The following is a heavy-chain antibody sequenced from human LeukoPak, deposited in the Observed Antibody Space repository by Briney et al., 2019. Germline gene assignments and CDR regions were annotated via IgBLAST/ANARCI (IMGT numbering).Heavy chain of an antibody. D-gene: IGHD6-19*01. CDR1: GGFNTHYY. J-gene: IGHJ1*01. CDR2: IYHSGST. Sequence: SETLSLTCSVSGGFNTHYYWSWIRQPPGKGLEWIGYIYHSGSTKYNPSLKSRVTISVDTSKNHFSLKLSSVTAADTAVYYCTRGGPVAGTHKYFQHWGQGTLVTVSS. V-gene: IGHV4-59*01. CDR3: TRGGPVAGTHKYFQH.